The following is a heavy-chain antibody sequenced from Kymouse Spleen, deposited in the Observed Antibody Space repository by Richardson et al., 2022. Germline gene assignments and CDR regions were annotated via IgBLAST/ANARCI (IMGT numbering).Heavy chain of an antibody. D-gene: IGHD1-7*01. Sequence: QVQLVESGGGVVQPGRSLRLSCAASGFTFSSYGMHWVRQAPGKGLEWVAVIWYDGSNKYYADSVKGRFTISRDNSKNTLYLQMNSLRAEDTAVYYCAREITGTTDYYYGMDVWGQGTTVTVSS. CDR2: IWYDGSNK. J-gene: IGHJ6*02. CDR1: GFTFSSYG. CDR3: AREITGTTDYYYGMDV. V-gene: IGHV3-33*01.